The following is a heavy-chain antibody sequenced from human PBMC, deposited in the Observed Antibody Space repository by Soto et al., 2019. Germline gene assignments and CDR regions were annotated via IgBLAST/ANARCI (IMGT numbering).Heavy chain of an antibody. V-gene: IGHV1-58*01. CDR3: AAAGYSSGWYVDY. J-gene: IGHJ4*02. D-gene: IGHD6-19*01. CDR1: GFTFTSFA. Sequence: GASVKVSCKASGFTFTSFAVQWVRQARGQRLEWIGWIVVGSGNTNYAQKFQERVTITRDMSTSTAYMELSSLRSEDTAVYYCAAAGYSSGWYVDYWGQGTLVTVYS. CDR2: IVVGSGNT.